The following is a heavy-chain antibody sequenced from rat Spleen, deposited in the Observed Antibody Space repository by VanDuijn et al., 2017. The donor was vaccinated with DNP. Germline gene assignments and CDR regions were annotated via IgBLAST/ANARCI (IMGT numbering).Heavy chain of an antibody. Sequence: EVQLVESGGGLVQPGRSLKLSCAASGFTFSDYYMAWVRQAPTKGLEWVASINPSGGSSYYRASVKGRFTVSRDNAKSTLYLQMDSLRSEDTATYYCARRTNWIYWFFDLWGPGTKVTVSS. CDR2: INPSGGSS. CDR3: ARRTNWIYWFFDL. D-gene: IGHD5-1*01. J-gene: IGHJ1*01. V-gene: IGHV5-25*01. CDR1: GFTFSDYY.